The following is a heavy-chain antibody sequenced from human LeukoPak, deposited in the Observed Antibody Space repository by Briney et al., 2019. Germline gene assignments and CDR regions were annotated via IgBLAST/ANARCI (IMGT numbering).Heavy chain of an antibody. CDR2: IYYSGST. CDR3: ARGSVDTAMVTLGY. Sequence: SETLSLTCTVSGGSISSYYWSWIRQPPGKGLEWIGYIYYSGSTNYNPSLKSRVTISVDTSKNQFSLKLSSVTAADTAVYYCARGSVDTAMVTLGYWGQGTLVTVSS. V-gene: IGHV4-59*01. D-gene: IGHD5-18*01. CDR1: GGSISSYY. J-gene: IGHJ4*02.